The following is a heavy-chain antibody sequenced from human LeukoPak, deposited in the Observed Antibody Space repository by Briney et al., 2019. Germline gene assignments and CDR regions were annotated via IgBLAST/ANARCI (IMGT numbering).Heavy chain of an antibody. CDR2: IHSSGYT. V-gene: IGHV4-59*11. J-gene: IGHJ6*02. D-gene: IGHD3-10*01. Sequence: PSETLSLTCIVSGASISSHYWSWIRQHPGKGLEWIGYIHSSGYTNYNPSLQSRVTISTHMSEDQFSLRLTSVTAADTAVYYCARLGQITMVRGQSYYYHSMDVWGQGTTVTVSS. CDR1: GASISSHY. CDR3: ARLGQITMVRGQSYYYHSMDV.